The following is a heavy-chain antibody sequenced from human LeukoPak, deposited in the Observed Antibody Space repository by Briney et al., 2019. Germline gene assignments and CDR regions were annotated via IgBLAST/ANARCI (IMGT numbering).Heavy chain of an antibody. V-gene: IGHV1-2*02. Sequence: GASVKVSCKASGYTFTGYKMHWVRQTPGQGLEWMGWINPNSGGTNYAQKFRGRVTMTRDTSISTAYMELSRLRSDDTAVYYCARVRNYDILTGYYAAFDIWGQGTMVTVSS. J-gene: IGHJ3*02. CDR1: GYTFTGYK. CDR3: ARVRNYDILTGYYAAFDI. D-gene: IGHD3-9*01. CDR2: INPNSGGT.